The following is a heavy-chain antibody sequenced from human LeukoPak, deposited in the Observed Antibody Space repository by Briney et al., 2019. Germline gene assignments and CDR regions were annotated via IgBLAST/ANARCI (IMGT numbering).Heavy chain of an antibody. Sequence: GGSLRLSCAASGFTFNNYAMGWVRQAPGKGLEWVSTISSSGGRTYYADSVKGRFTFSRDDSKNTLYLQMNSLRAEDTAVYYCTKEGGLYDSGGYFDYWGQGTMVTVSS. J-gene: IGHJ4*03. D-gene: IGHD3-3*01. CDR2: ISSSGGRT. CDR1: GFTFNNYA. CDR3: TKEGGLYDSGGYFDY. V-gene: IGHV3-23*01.